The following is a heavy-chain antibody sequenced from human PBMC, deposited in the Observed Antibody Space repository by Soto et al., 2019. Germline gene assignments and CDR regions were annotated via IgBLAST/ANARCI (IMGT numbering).Heavy chain of an antibody. V-gene: IGHV3-23*01. CDR2: ISGSGGST. D-gene: IGHD6-13*01. J-gene: IGHJ6*02. CDR3: AKVVAAAGYYYYGMDV. Sequence: GGSLRLSCAASGFTFSDYYMAWVRQAPGMGLEWVSAISGSGGSTYYADSVKGRFTISRDNSKNTLYVQMNSLRAEDTAVYYCAKVVAAAGYYYYGMDVWGQGTTVTVSS. CDR1: GFTFSDYY.